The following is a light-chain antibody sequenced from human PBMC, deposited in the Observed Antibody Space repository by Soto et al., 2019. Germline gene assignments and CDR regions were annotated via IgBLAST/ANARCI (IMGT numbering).Light chain of an antibody. CDR1: QGISDR. Sequence: DIQLTQSPSFLSASVGDIVTITGRASQGISDRLAWYQQRPGKAPNLLIHSASSLQSGGPLRFSGSGSGTEFTLTISSLQPADFATYYCQQRDGYPITFGQGTRLEMK. CDR2: SAS. J-gene: IGKJ5*01. V-gene: IGKV1-9*01. CDR3: QQRDGYPIT.